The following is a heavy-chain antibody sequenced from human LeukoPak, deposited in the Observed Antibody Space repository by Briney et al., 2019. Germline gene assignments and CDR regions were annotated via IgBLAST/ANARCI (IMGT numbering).Heavy chain of an antibody. V-gene: IGHV4-34*01. CDR2: INHSGST. CDR1: GGSFSGYH. D-gene: IGHD5-12*01. CDR3: ARDGYSGNDGL. J-gene: IGHJ4*02. Sequence: PSETLSLTCAVYGGSFSGYHWSWIRQPPGKGLEWIGEINHSGSTNYNPSLKSRVTISVDTSKNQFSLKLSSVTAADTAVYYCARDGYSGNDGLWGQGTLVTVSS.